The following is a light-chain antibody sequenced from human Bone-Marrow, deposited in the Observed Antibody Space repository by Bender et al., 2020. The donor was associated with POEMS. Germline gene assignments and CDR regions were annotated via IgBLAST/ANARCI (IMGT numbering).Light chain of an antibody. V-gene: IGLV2-11*01. CDR2: DGNNVS. Sequence: QSALTQPRSVSGSPGQSVTISCTGTTIDVGISKYVSWYQQHPGKSPKVIVYDGNNVSKRPSGVPDRFSGSRSGTSASRAISGLQSEDEADYYGAVWDDSLNGWVFGGGTKLTVL. J-gene: IGLJ3*02. CDR3: AVWDDSLNGWV. CDR1: TIDVGISKY.